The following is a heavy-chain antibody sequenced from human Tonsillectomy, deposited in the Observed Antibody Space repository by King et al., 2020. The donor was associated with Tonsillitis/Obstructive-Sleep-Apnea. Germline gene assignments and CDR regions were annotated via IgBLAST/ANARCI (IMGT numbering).Heavy chain of an antibody. CDR3: AKEKEAVAGYWYFDL. D-gene: IGHD6-19*01. J-gene: IGHJ2*01. V-gene: IGHV3-23*04. Sequence: QLVQSGGGLVQPGGSLRLSCAASGFTFSSDAMSCVRQAPGKGLEWVSAISGIGGSTYCADSGKGPFTISRDNSKNTLYLQMNSLRAEDTAVYYCAKEKEAVAGYWYFDLWGRGTLVTVSS. CDR1: GFTFSSDA. CDR2: ISGIGGST.